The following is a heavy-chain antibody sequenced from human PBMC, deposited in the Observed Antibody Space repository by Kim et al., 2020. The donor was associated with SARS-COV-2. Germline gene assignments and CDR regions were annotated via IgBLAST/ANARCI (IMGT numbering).Heavy chain of an antibody. V-gene: IGHV3-23*01. CDR3: SKGPYCSGGSCYSYYYYGMDV. J-gene: IGHJ6*02. CDR1: GFTFSSYA. CDR2: ISGSGGST. Sequence: GGSLRLFCAASGFTFSSYAMSWVRQAPGKGLEWVSAISGSGGSTYYADSVKGRFTISRDNSKNTLYLQMNSLRAEDTAVYYCSKGPYCSGGSCYSYYYYGMDVWGQGTTVTVSS. D-gene: IGHD2-15*01.